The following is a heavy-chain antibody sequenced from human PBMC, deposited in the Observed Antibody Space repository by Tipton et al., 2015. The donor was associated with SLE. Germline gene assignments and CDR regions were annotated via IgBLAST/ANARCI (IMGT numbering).Heavy chain of an antibody. CDR2: IYSGGST. D-gene: IGHD1-26*01. Sequence: FLRLSCAASGFTVSSNYMSWVRQAPGKGLEWVSVIYSGGSTYYADSVKGRFTISRDNSKNTLYLQMNSLRAEDTAVYYCARDRVGATDYWGQGTLVTVSS. J-gene: IGHJ4*02. V-gene: IGHV3-66*02. CDR1: GFTVSSNY. CDR3: ARDRVGATDY.